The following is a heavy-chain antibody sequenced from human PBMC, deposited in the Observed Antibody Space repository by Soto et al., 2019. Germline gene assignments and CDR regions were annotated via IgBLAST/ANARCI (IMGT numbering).Heavy chain of an antibody. D-gene: IGHD2-2*01. CDR1: GFTFSSYW. J-gene: IGHJ5*01. CDR3: ARDLGYFICSCCYEFDHRLDP. CDR2: IKQDGSEK. V-gene: IGHV3-7*01. Sequence: GGSLRLSCAASGFTFSSYWMSWVRQAPGKGLEWVANIKQDGSEKYYVDSVKGRFTISRDNAKNSLYLQMNSLRAEDTAVYYCARDLGYFICSCCYEFDHRLDPSGQRTPVTVSS.